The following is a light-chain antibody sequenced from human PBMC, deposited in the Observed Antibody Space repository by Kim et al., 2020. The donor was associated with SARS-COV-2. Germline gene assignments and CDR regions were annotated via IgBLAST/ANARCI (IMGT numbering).Light chain of an antibody. CDR2: GKN. J-gene: IGLJ2*01. CDR1: SHRSYY. CDR3: NSRDSSGNHPVV. Sequence: LGKTGRITSQGDSHRSYYASWYQQKQGQAPVLVIYGKNNRPSGIPDRFAGSSSGNTASLTITGAQAEDEADYYCNSRDSSGNHPVVFGGGTQLTVL. V-gene: IGLV3-19*01.